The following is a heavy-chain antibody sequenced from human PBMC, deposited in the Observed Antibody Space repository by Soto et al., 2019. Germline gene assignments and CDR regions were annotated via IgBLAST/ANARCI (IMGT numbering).Heavy chain of an antibody. CDR3: ARGNRYTGDDVWGKRYGFDY. CDR2: IIPIFGTT. J-gene: IGHJ4*02. CDR1: GGTFRNYA. D-gene: IGHD3-16*01. Sequence: QVQLVQSGAEVKKPGSSVKVSCKASGGTFRNYAISWVRQAPGQGLEWMGGIIPIFGTTNYAQKFEGRVTISPDESTNTAHMDPSSLRSEDTAVYYCARGNRYTGDDVWGKRYGFDYWGQGTLVTVSS. V-gene: IGHV1-69*05.